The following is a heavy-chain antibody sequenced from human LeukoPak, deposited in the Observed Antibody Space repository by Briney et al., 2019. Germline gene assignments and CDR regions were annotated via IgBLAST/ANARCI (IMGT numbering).Heavy chain of an antibody. CDR2: ISGSGGNT. Sequence: PGGSLRLSCAASGFTFSSYAMSWVRQAPGKGLEWVSAISGSGGNTNYADSVRGRFTISRDNSKNTLYLQMNSLRAEDRAIYYCAKVSWANYFDYWGQGTPVTVSS. D-gene: IGHD6-13*01. CDR1: GFTFSSYA. V-gene: IGHV3-23*01. CDR3: AKVSWANYFDY. J-gene: IGHJ4*02.